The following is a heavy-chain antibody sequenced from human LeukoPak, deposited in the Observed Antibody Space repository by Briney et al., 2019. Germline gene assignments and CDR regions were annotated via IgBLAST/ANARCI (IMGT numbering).Heavy chain of an antibody. D-gene: IGHD3-22*01. Sequence: TGGPLRVSCVACGFTFSCYSINWVGHAPGKGLDWFSSISISSSYIYCADSVKGRFTISRDNAKNSLYLQMNSLRAEDTAVYYCARGPQKNGHSSGYPGYFDYWGQGTLVTVSS. CDR1: GFTFSCYS. J-gene: IGHJ4*02. V-gene: IGHV3-21*01. CDR2: ISISSSYI. CDR3: ARGPQKNGHSSGYPGYFDY.